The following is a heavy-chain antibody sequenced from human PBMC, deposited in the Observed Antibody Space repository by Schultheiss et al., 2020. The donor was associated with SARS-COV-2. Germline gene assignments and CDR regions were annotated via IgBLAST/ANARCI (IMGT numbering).Heavy chain of an antibody. CDR3: ARDTNLARGWFDP. D-gene: IGHD1-14*01. V-gene: IGHV4-34*01. CDR2: IYHSGST. CDR1: GGSFSGYY. Sequence: SQTLSLTCAVYGGSFSGYYWSWIRQPPGKGLEWIGSIYHSGSTYYNPSLKSRVTISVDTSKNQFSLRLSSVTAADTAVYYCARDTNLARGWFDPWGQGTLVTVSS. J-gene: IGHJ5*02.